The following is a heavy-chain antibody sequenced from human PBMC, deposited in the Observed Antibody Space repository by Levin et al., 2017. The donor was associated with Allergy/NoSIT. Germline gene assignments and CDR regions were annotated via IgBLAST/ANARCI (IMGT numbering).Heavy chain of an antibody. D-gene: IGHD1-26*01. CDR1: GFTFSDYS. J-gene: IGHJ6*02. V-gene: IGHV3-21*01. CDR2: ISTSSNYI. Sequence: ETLSLTCAASGFTFSDYSMSWVRQAPGEGLEWVSSISTSSNYIYYADSVKGRITISRDNAKNSVYLQMNSLRAEDTAVYYCARDRVSGSYSYYYAMDVWGQGTTVTVSS. CDR3: ARDRVSGSYSYYYAMDV.